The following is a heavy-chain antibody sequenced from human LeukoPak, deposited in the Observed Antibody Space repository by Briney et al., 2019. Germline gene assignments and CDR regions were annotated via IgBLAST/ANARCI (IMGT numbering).Heavy chain of an antibody. D-gene: IGHD2-15*01. CDR2: FDPEDGET. V-gene: IGHV1-24*01. CDR1: GYTLTELS. J-gene: IGHJ4*02. CDR3: ATDLGYCSGGSCRDY. Sequence: VASVKVSCKVSGYTLTELSMHWVRQAPGKGLEWMGGFDPEDGETIYAQKFQGRVTMTEDTSTDTAYMELSSLRSEDTAVYYCATDLGYCSGGSCRDYWGQGTLDTVSS.